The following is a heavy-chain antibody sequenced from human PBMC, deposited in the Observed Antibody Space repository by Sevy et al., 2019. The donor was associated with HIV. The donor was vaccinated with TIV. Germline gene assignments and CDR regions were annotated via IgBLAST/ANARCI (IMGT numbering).Heavy chain of an antibody. V-gene: IGHV2-5*01. CDR2: IYWNDDR. CDR3: AQTSYDTSGYYNHDAFDI. Sequence: SGPTLVNPTQTLTLTCTFSGFSLSTTEVGVGWIRQPPGKALEWLALIYWNDDRRYSPSLKSRLTISKDTSKNHGVLTKTNMYPVDTATYDGAQTSYDTSGYYNHDAFDIWGQGTMVTVSS. J-gene: IGHJ3*02. CDR1: GFSLSTTEVG. D-gene: IGHD3-22*01.